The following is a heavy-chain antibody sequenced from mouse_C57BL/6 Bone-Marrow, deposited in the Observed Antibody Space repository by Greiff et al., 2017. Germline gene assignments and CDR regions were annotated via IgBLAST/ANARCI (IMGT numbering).Heavy chain of an antibody. V-gene: IGHV6-3*01. D-gene: IGHD2-5*01. CDR2: IRFKSDNYAT. Sequence: EVQRVESGGGLVQPGGSMKLSCVASGFTFSNYWMNWVRQSPEKGLEWVAQIRFKSDNYATHYAESVKGRFTISRDDSKSSVYLQMNNLRAEDTRIYYCTDYSNYYWYFDVWGTGTTVTVSS. J-gene: IGHJ1*03. CDR1: GFTFSNYW. CDR3: TDYSNYYWYFDV.